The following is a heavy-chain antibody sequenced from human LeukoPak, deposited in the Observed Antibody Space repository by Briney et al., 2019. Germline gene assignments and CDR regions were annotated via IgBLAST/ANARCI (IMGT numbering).Heavy chain of an antibody. Sequence: GGSLRLSCAASGFTFSSYAMSWVRQAPGKGLEWVSAISGSGGSTYYADSVKGRFTISRDNSKNTLYLQMNSLRAEDTAVYYCATEGYYDSSGYYTDYWGQGTLVTVSS. J-gene: IGHJ4*02. D-gene: IGHD3-22*01. V-gene: IGHV3-23*01. CDR1: GFTFSSYA. CDR2: ISGSGGST. CDR3: ATEGYYDSSGYYTDY.